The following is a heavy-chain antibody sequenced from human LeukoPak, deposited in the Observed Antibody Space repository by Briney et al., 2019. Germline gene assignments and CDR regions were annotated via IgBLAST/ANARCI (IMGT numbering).Heavy chain of an antibody. V-gene: IGHV3-30*04. D-gene: IGHD6-19*01. CDR3: AKDREQWLVVSYYGMDV. CDR1: GLIFTNYN. CDR2: ISYDGSNK. Sequence: GGSLRLSCAASGLIFTNYNFNWVRQAPGKGLEWVAVISYDGSNKYYADSVKGRFTISRDNSKNTLYLQMNSLRAEDTAVYYCAKDREQWLVVSYYGMDVWGQGTTVTVSS. J-gene: IGHJ6*02.